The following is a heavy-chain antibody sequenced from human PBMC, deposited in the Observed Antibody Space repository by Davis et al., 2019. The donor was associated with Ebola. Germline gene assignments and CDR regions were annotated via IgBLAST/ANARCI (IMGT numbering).Heavy chain of an antibody. CDR1: GGSISSYY. V-gene: IGHV4-34*01. CDR2: INHSGST. Sequence: PSETLSLTCTVSGGSISSYYWSWIRQPPGKGLEWIGEINHSGSTNYNPSLKSRVTISVDTSKNQFSLKLSSVTAADTAVYYCARVPQGLYYGMDVWGQGTTVTVSS. CDR3: ARVPQGLYYGMDV. J-gene: IGHJ6*02.